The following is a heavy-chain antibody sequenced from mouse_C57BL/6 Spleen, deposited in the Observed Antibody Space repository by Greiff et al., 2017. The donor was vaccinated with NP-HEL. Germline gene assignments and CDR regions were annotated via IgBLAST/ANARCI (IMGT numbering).Heavy chain of an antibody. V-gene: IGHV1-18*01. Sequence: EVKVVESGPELVKPGASVKIPCKASGYTFTDYNMDWVKQSHGKSLEWIGDINPNNGGTIYNQKSKGKATLTVDKSSSTAYMELRSLTSEDTAVYYCARSEDGYPYYFDYWGQGTTLTVSS. D-gene: IGHD2-3*01. CDR3: ARSEDGYPYYFDY. J-gene: IGHJ2*01. CDR2: INPNNGGT. CDR1: GYTFTDYN.